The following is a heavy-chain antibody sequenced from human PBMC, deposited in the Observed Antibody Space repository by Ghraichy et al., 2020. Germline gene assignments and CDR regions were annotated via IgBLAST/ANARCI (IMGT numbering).Heavy chain of an antibody. D-gene: IGHD3-3*01. Sequence: ASVKVSCKASGYTFTSYGISWVRQAPGQGLEWMGWISANNGNTNYAQKLQGRVTMTTDTSTSTAYMELRSLRSDDTAVYYCARAATPDFLSGRIWGQKGGMYVWCQGTTATLSS. V-gene: IGHV1-18*01. CDR2: ISANNGNT. CDR3: ARAATPDFLSGRIWGQKGGMYV. CDR1: GYTFTSYG. J-gene: IGHJ6*02.